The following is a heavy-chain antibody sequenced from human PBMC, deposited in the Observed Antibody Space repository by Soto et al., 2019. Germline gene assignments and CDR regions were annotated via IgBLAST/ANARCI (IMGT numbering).Heavy chain of an antibody. Sequence: GGSLRLSCEVSEITFSNFDMNWLRQAPGKGLEWVSYISSSGTTIYYADSVKGRFTISRDNAKNSLYLQMNSLRAEDTAVYYCAVDYSGSGSYFFWGQGTLVTVSS. D-gene: IGHD3-10*01. CDR3: AVDYSGSGSYFF. CDR1: EITFSNFD. J-gene: IGHJ4*02. V-gene: IGHV3-48*03. CDR2: ISSSGTTI.